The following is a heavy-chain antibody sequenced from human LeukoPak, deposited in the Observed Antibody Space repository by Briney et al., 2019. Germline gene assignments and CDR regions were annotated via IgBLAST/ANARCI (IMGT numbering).Heavy chain of an antibody. CDR1: GFTFSSYG. J-gene: IGHJ6*03. Sequence: GGSLRLSCAASGFTFSSYGMHWVRQAPGKGLEWVAFIRYDGSNKYYADSVKGRFTISRDNSKNTLYLQMNSLRAEDTAVYYCARDLSGSSWYYYYYMDVWGKGTTVTVSS. D-gene: IGHD6-13*01. V-gene: IGHV3-30*02. CDR3: ARDLSGSSWYYYYYMDV. CDR2: IRYDGSNK.